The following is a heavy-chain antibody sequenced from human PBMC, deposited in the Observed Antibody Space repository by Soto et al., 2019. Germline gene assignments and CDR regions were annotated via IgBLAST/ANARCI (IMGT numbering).Heavy chain of an antibody. CDR3: ARDIGSYAYGEGY. J-gene: IGHJ4*02. CDR2: VYSTGTT. D-gene: IGHD3-10*01. V-gene: IGHV4-4*07. CDR1: GGSINSYW. Sequence: SETLSIPCSVSGGSINSYWWSWIRQPAGKGLEWIGRVYSTGTTDYNPSLNSRATMSVETSKNQFSLKLTSVTAADTAVYYCARDIGSYAYGEGYWGQGIQVTVSS.